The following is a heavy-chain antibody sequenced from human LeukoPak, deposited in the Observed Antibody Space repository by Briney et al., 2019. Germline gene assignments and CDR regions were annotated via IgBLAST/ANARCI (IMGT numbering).Heavy chain of an antibody. Sequence: SQTLSLTCTVSGGSISSGGYYWSWIRQHPGKGLEWIGYIYYSGSTYYNPSLKSRVTISVGTSKNQFSLKLSSVTAADTAVYYCAREHCSSTSCYTRYFQHWGQGTLVTVSS. CDR1: GGSISSGGYY. J-gene: IGHJ1*01. CDR3: AREHCSSTSCYTRYFQH. V-gene: IGHV4-31*03. CDR2: IYYSGST. D-gene: IGHD2-2*02.